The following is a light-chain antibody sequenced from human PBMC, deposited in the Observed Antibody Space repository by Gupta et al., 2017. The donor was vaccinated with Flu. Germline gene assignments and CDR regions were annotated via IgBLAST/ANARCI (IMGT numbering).Light chain of an antibody. CDR2: DAS. Sequence: GDRATRSCRASQSVSSSLAWFQQKPGQAPRLLIYDASNRANGIPARFSGSGSGTDFTLTISSLEPEDFAVYYCHQRSNWPLTFGGGTKVEIK. CDR1: QSVSSS. J-gene: IGKJ4*01. V-gene: IGKV3-11*01. CDR3: HQRSNWPLT.